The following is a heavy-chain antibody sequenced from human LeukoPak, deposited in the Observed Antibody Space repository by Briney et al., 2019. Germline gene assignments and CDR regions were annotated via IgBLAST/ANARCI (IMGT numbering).Heavy chain of an antibody. CDR3: ASNLAIAAAGTGTGY. J-gene: IGHJ4*02. V-gene: IGHV4-34*01. Sequence: SGTLSLTCAVYGGSFSGYYWSWIRQPPGKGLEWIGEINHCGSTNYNPSLKSRVTISVDTSKNQFSLKLSSVTAADTAVYYCASNLAIAAAGTGTGYWGQGTLVTVS. CDR1: GGSFSGYY. CDR2: INHCGST. D-gene: IGHD6-13*01.